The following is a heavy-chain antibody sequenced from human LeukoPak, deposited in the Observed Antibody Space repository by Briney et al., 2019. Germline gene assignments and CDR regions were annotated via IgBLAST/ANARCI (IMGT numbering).Heavy chain of an antibody. J-gene: IGHJ4*02. CDR1: GFTFSSYE. CDR3: ARAGNPSWPVFDY. CDR2: IWYDGSIK. Sequence: PGGSLRLSCAVSGFTFSSYEMNWVRQAPGKGLEWVAVIWYDGSIKYYADSVKGRFTISRDNSKNTLYLQMNSLRAEDTAVFYCARAGNPSWPVFDYWGQGTLVTVSS. V-gene: IGHV3-33*08. D-gene: IGHD2-2*01.